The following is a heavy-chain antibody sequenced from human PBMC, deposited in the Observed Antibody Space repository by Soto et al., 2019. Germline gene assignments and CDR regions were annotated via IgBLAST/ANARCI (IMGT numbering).Heavy chain of an antibody. CDR1: GFTFNDYA. D-gene: IGHD2-21*02. V-gene: IGHV3-23*01. Sequence: GGSLRLSCAATGFTFNDYAIHWVRQLPGRGLEYVSGIGGRGGNAFYADSMKGRFIISRDNSKNTVYLQMNNLRVDDSAMYYCAKARDSGDFAGSFDSWGQGTLVTVSS. CDR2: IGGRGGNA. CDR3: AKARDSGDFAGSFDS. J-gene: IGHJ4*02.